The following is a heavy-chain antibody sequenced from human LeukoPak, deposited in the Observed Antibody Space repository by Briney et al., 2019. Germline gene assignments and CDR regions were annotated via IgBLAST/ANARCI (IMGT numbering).Heavy chain of an antibody. CDR2: IGTAGDT. Sequence: GGSLRLSCAASGFTFSTYDMHWVRQAPGKGLEWVSAIGTAGDTYYPGSVKGRFTISRENAKNSLYLQMNSLRAEDTAVYYCARVSYYDSSGYFDYWGQGTLVTVSS. D-gene: IGHD3-22*01. J-gene: IGHJ4*02. CDR1: GFTFSTYD. V-gene: IGHV3-13*01. CDR3: ARVSYYDSSGYFDY.